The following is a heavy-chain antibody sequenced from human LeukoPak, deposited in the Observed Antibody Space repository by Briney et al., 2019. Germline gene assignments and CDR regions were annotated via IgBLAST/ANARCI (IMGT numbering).Heavy chain of an antibody. V-gene: IGHV3-23*01. D-gene: IGHD2-8*01. CDR1: GFTFSSYA. Sequence: GGSLRLSCAASGFTFSSYAMSWVRQAPGKGLEWVSAISGSGGSTYYADSVKGRFTISRDNAKNSLYLQMNSLRAEDTAVYYCATDMTNPYYYYMDVWGKGTTVTVSS. CDR3: ATDMTNPYYYYMDV. J-gene: IGHJ6*03. CDR2: ISGSGGST.